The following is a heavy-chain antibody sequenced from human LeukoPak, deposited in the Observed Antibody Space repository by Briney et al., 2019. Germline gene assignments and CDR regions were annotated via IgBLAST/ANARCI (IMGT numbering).Heavy chain of an antibody. J-gene: IGHJ4*02. CDR2: IGSSGSTI. CDR3: AFSGWYPFDY. D-gene: IGHD6-19*01. Sequence: VSYIGSSGSTIYYADSVKGRFTISRDNAKNSLYLQMNSLRAEDTAVYYCAFSGWYPFDYWGQGTLVTVSS. V-gene: IGHV3-11*01.